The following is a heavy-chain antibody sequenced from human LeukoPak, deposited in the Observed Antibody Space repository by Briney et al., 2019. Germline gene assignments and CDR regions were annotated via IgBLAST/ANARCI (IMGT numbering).Heavy chain of an antibody. Sequence: GGSLRLSCAASGFTFSSYSMNWVRQAPGKGLEWVSSISSSSYIYYADSVKGRFTISRDNAKNSLYLQMNSLRAEDTAVYYCARPPYYDFWSGFQGAFDIWGQGTMVTVSS. V-gene: IGHV3-21*01. D-gene: IGHD3-3*01. J-gene: IGHJ3*02. CDR3: ARPPYYDFWSGFQGAFDI. CDR1: GFTFSSYS. CDR2: ISSSSYI.